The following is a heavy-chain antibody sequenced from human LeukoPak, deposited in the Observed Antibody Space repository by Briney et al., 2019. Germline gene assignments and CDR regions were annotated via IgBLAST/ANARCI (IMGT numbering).Heavy chain of an antibody. CDR2: MWFDGSNK. Sequence: GGSLRLSCAASGFTFSSYGMHWVRQAPGKGLEWVAVMWFDGSNKYYADSVKGRFTISRDNAKNSLYLQMNSLRAEDTAVYYCARDQMGWQQLVRVKNAFDIWGQGTMVTVSS. CDR3: ARDQMGWQQLVRVKNAFDI. D-gene: IGHD6-13*01. V-gene: IGHV3-33*01. CDR1: GFTFSSYG. J-gene: IGHJ3*02.